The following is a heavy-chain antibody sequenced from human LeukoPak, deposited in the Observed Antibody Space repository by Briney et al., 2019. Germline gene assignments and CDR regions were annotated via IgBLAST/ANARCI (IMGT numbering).Heavy chain of an antibody. Sequence: EASVKVSCKASGYIFTSYNIYWVRQAPGQGLEWMGIINPSGGSTNYAQKFQGRVTMTRDTSTSTVYMELSGLRSEDTAVYYCARFAVHRRITVAGQFGLDYWGQGTLVSVSS. V-gene: IGHV1-46*01. J-gene: IGHJ4*02. CDR1: GYIFTSYN. D-gene: IGHD6-19*01. CDR2: INPSGGST. CDR3: ARFAVHRRITVAGQFGLDY.